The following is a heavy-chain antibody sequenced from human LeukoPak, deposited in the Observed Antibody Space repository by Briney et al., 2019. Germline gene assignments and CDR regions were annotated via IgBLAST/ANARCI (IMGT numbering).Heavy chain of an antibody. Sequence: SETLSLTCTVSGGSISSYYWSWIRQPPGKGLEWIGYIYYSGSTNYNPSLKSRVTISVDTSKNQFSLKLSSVTAADTAVYYCARGEGDYDFYYFDYWGQGTLVTVSS. CDR3: ARGEGDYDFYYFDY. J-gene: IGHJ4*02. V-gene: IGHV4-59*01. CDR1: GGSISSYY. D-gene: IGHD5-12*01. CDR2: IYYSGST.